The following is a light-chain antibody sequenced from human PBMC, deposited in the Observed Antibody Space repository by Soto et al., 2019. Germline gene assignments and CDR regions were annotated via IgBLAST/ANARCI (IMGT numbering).Light chain of an antibody. Sequence: EIVMTQSPATLSVSPGERATLSCRASQSISSNLAWYQQKPGQAPRLLMFRTSSRATGCPARFSGSGSGTEFTLTISSLQSGDFGVYYCQQYNNWPRATFGGGTKVEIK. V-gene: IGKV3-15*01. J-gene: IGKJ4*01. CDR3: QQYNNWPRAT. CDR2: RTS. CDR1: QSISSN.